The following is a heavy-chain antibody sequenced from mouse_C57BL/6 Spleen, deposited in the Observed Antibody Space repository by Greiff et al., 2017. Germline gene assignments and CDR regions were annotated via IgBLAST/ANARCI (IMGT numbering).Heavy chain of an antibody. J-gene: IGHJ4*01. V-gene: IGHV5-17*01. CDR3: AGGSYYYGYDYAMDD. CDR2: ISSGSSTI. CDR1: GFTFSDYG. Sequence: EVHLVESGGGLVKPGGSLKLSCAASGFTFSDYGMHWVRQAPEKGLEWVAYISSGSSTIYYADTVKGRFTISRDNAKNTLFLQMTSLRSEDTAMYYCAGGSYYYGYDYAMDDWRQGTSVTVSS. D-gene: IGHD1-1*01.